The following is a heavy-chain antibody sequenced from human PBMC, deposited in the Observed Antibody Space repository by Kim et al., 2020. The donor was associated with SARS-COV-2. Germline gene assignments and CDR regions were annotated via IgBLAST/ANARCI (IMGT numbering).Heavy chain of an antibody. V-gene: IGHV3-43*02. Sequence: GGSLRLSCAASGFTFDDYAMHWVRQAPGKGLEWVSLISGDGGSTYYADSVKGRFTISRDNSKNSLYLQMNSLRTEDTALYYCAKEITMVRGVIIDYYYYGMDVWGQGTTVTVSS. CDR3: AKEITMVRGVIIDYYYYGMDV. CDR1: GFTFDDYA. J-gene: IGHJ6*02. CDR2: ISGDGGST. D-gene: IGHD3-10*01.